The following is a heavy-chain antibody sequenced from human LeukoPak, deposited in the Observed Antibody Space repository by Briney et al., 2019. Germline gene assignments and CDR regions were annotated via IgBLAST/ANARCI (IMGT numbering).Heavy chain of an antibody. CDR1: GFTFSSYA. Sequence: PGVSLRLSCAASGFTFSSYAMSWVRQDPGKGLEWVSAISGSGGSTYYADSVKGRFTISRDNSKNTLYLQMNSLRAEDTAVYYCAKHSGGSCYSSFDYWGQGTLVTVSS. D-gene: IGHD2-15*01. V-gene: IGHV3-23*01. CDR3: AKHSGGSCYSSFDY. CDR2: ISGSGGST. J-gene: IGHJ4*02.